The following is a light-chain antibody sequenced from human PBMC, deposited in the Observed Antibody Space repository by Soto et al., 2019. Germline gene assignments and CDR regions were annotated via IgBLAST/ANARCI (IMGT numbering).Light chain of an antibody. CDR1: QSISSY. CDR2: AAS. J-gene: IGKJ2*01. V-gene: IGKV1-39*01. CDR3: QHSYSTLYT. Sequence: DIQMTQSPSSLSASVGDRVTITCRASQSISSYLNWYQQKPGKAPKLLIYAASILQSGVPSRFSGSGSGTDFTLTISSLQPEDFATFYCQHSYSTLYTFGQGTKLEIK.